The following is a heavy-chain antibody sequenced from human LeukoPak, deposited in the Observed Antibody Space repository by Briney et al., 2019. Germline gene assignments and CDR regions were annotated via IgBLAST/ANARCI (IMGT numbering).Heavy chain of an antibody. J-gene: IGHJ4*02. CDR1: GGSFSGYY. Sequence: PSETLSLTCAVYGGSFSGYYWSWIRQPPGKGPEWIGEINHSGSTNYNPSLKSRVTISVDTSKNQFSLKLSSVTAADTAVYYCAREIRGFSDYWGQGTLVTVSS. V-gene: IGHV4-34*01. D-gene: IGHD5-12*01. CDR2: INHSGST. CDR3: AREIRGFSDY.